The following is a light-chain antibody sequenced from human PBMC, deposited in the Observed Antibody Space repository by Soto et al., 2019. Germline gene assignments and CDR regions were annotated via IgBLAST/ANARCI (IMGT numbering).Light chain of an antibody. CDR1: QSISSW. V-gene: IGKV1-5*03. CDR2: KAS. CDR3: QQYNRRWT. Sequence: DIQMTQSPSTLSASVGDRVTITCRASQSISSWLAWYQQKPGKAPKLLIYKASSLESGVPSRFSGSGSGTEFTLTSSSLQPDYFATYYCQQYNRRWTFGQGTKVEIK. J-gene: IGKJ1*01.